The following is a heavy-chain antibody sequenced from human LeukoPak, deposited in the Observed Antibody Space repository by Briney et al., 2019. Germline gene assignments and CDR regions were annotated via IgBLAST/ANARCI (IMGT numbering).Heavy chain of an antibody. D-gene: IGHD6-19*01. CDR1: GFTVRSNY. J-gene: IGHJ4*02. V-gene: IGHV3-66*02. Sequence: GGSLGLSCAGSGFTVRSNYMSWVRQAPGKGLESVSVIYSGGATYYADSVKGRFTISRDNSKNTVYLQMSSLRAEDTAVYYCARAPGAHQRAVALDYWGQGTLVTVSS. CDR2: IYSGGAT. CDR3: ARAPGAHQRAVALDY.